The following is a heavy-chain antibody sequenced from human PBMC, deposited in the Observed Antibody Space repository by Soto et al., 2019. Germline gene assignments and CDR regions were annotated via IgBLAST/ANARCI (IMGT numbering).Heavy chain of an antibody. CDR1: GFTFSSYG. J-gene: IGHJ6*02. Sequence: QVQLVESGGGVVQPGRSLRLSCAASGFTFSSYGMHWVRQAPGKGLEWVAVIWYDGSNKYYADSVKGRFTISRDNSKNTLYLQMNSLRDADTAVYYCARDRGRGEDYYYGMDVWGQGTTVTVSS. CDR3: ARDRGRGEDYYYGMDV. V-gene: IGHV3-33*01. D-gene: IGHD3-10*01. CDR2: IWYDGSNK.